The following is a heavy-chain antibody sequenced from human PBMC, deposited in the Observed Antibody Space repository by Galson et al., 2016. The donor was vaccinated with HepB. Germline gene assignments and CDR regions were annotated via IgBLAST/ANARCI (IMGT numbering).Heavy chain of an antibody. CDR2: INPNSGGM. CDR3: SRRVWASLWFRESTYSDY. Sequence: SVKVSCKASGYSFSDYYMHWVRQAPGQGLEWLGWINPNSGGMNYAQKFQGRVTMTRDTSITTAFLDLRRLRSDDTAVYYCSRRVWASLWFRESTYSDYWGQGTLVTVSS. J-gene: IGHJ4*02. D-gene: IGHD3-10*01. CDR1: GYSFSDYY. V-gene: IGHV1-2*02.